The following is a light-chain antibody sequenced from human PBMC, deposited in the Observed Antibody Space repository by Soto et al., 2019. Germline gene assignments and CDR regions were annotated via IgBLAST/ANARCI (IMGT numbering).Light chain of an antibody. V-gene: IGKV2-28*01. CDR1: QSLLHSNGYNY. J-gene: IGKJ3*01. CDR2: LGS. Sequence: DIVMTQSPLSLPVTPGEPASISCRSSQSLLHSNGYNYLDWYLQKPGQSPQLLIYLGSNRASGVPDRFSGSGTGTDFTLKISRVEAEDVGVYNCMQALQTPTIFTFGTGTKVDIK. CDR3: MQALQTPTIFT.